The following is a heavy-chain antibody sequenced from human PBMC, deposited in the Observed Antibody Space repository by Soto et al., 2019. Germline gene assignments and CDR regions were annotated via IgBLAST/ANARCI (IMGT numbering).Heavy chain of an antibody. D-gene: IGHD1-7*01. V-gene: IGHV1-3*01. CDR3: ARDIRQELELLGW. CDR1: GYTFTSYA. Sequence: ASVKVSCKASGYTFTSYAMHWVRQAPGQRLEWMGWINAGNGNTKYSQKFQGRVTITRDTSASTAYMELSSLRSEDTAVYYCARDIRQELELLGWWGQGTLVTVSS. J-gene: IGHJ4*02. CDR2: INAGNGNT.